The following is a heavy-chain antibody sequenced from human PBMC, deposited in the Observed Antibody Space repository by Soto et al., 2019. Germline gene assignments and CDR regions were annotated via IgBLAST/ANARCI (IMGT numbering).Heavy chain of an antibody. D-gene: IGHD3-3*01. CDR3: ARDRHYDFWSGYYSPYGMDV. V-gene: IGHV3-21*01. Sequence: GGSLRLSCAASGFTFSSYSLNWVRQAPGKGLEWVASISSSSTYIYYADSMKGRFTISRDNAKNSLYLQMNSLRAEDTAVYYCARDRHYDFWSGYYSPYGMDVWGQGTTVTVSS. CDR1: GFTFSSYS. CDR2: ISSSSTYI. J-gene: IGHJ6*02.